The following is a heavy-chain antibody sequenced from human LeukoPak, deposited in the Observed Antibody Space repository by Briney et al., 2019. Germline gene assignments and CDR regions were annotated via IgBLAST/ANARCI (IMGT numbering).Heavy chain of an antibody. CDR3: ARVRGGSSYYMDV. CDR2: ISSSSSYI. D-gene: IGHD6-13*01. V-gene: IGHV3-21*01. J-gene: IGHJ6*03. CDR1: GFTFSSYS. Sequence: GGSLRLSCAASGFTFSSYSMNWVRQAPGKGLEWVSSISSSSSYIYYADAVKGRFTISRDNAKNSLYLQMTSLIAEDTAVYYCARVRGGSSYYMDVWGKGTTVTVSS.